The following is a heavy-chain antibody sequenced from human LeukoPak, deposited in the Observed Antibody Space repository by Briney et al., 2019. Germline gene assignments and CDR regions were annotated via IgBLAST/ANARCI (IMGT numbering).Heavy chain of an antibody. J-gene: IGHJ5*02. CDR3: ARLQYCSGTSCYWFDP. CDR1: GGSISSGLYS. V-gene: IGHV4-30-2*01. CDR2: IYRTGST. Sequence: SQTLPLTCDVSGGSISSGLYSWSWIRQPLGKGLEWIGYIYRTGSTYYNPSLKSRVTISVDTSKNQFSLRLSSVTAADTAVYYCARLQYCSGTSCYWFDPWGQGTLVTVSS. D-gene: IGHD2-2*01.